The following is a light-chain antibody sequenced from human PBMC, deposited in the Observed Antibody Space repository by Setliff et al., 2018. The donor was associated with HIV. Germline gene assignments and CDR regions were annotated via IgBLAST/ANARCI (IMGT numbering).Light chain of an antibody. CDR2: NVD. J-gene: IGLJ1*01. CDR3: SSYSINNRDV. CDR1: SSDIGSSNF. Sequence: QSALTQPASVSGSPGQSITISCTGTSSDIGSSNFCSWYQQHPGKAPKVMIFNVDKRPSGVSNRFSCSKSGNTASLTISGLQTEDEADYYCSSYSINNRDVFATGTNVTVL. V-gene: IGLV2-14*03.